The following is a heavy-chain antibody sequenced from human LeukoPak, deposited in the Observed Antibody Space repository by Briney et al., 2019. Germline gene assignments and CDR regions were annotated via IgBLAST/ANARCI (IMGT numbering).Heavy chain of an antibody. CDR2: IYYSGST. CDR3: ARAKSNKWLVDYFDY. CDR1: GGSISSSSYY. V-gene: IGHV4-39*07. J-gene: IGHJ4*02. D-gene: IGHD5-12*01. Sequence: SETLSLTCTVSGGSISSSSYYWGWIRQPPGKGLEWIGSIYYSGSTYYNPSLKSRVTISVDTSKNQFSLKLSSVTAAGTAVYYCARAKSNKWLVDYFDYWGQGTLVTVSS.